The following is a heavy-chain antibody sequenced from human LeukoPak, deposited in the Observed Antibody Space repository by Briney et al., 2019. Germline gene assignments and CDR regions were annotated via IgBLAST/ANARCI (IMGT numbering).Heavy chain of an antibody. Sequence: GGSLRLSCAASGFTASSNYMSTVRQAPGTGLEWVSVIYSGSSADYADSVKGRFTISRDNSKNTLYLQMNSLRAEDTAVYYCATGGDHPYWGPGTLVTVSS. CDR2: IYSGSSA. CDR3: ATGGDHPY. D-gene: IGHD2-21*02. CDR1: GFTASSNY. J-gene: IGHJ1*01. V-gene: IGHV3-53*01.